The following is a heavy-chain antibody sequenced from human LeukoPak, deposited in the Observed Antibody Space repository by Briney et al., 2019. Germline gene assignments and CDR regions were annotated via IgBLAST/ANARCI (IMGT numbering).Heavy chain of an antibody. CDR1: GFTFSSYS. D-gene: IGHD3-10*01. Sequence: GGSLRLSCVVSGFTFSSYSMIWVRQAPGKGLQWVANMKKDGSETNYVNSVKGRFTISRDNAKNSLYLQMNSLRAEDTAVYYCGRHRSGSGTYFIDYWGQGTLVSVSS. V-gene: IGHV3-7*01. CDR3: GRHRSGSGTYFIDY. CDR2: MKKDGSET. J-gene: IGHJ4*02.